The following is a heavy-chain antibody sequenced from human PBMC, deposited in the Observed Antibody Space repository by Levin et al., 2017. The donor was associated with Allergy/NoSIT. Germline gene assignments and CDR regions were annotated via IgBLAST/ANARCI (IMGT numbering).Heavy chain of an antibody. D-gene: IGHD3-9*01. CDR3: ARRYDILTGYYKQEHDAFDI. CDR1: GYSFTSYW. J-gene: IGHJ3*02. V-gene: IGHV5-51*01. Sequence: GASVKVSCKGSGYSFTSYWIGWVRQMPGKGLEWMGIIYPGDSDTRYSPSFQGQVTISADKSISTAYLQWSSLKASDTAMYYCARRYDILTGYYKQEHDAFDIWGQGTMVTVSS. CDR2: IYPGDSDT.